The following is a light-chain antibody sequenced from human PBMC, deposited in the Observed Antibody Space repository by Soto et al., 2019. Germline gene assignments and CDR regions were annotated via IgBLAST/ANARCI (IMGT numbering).Light chain of an antibody. CDR1: QSISSW. J-gene: IGKJ5*01. CDR2: AAS. Sequence: LHITQSPSTLSASVGDRVAITCRASQSISSWLAWYQQKPGKAPKLLIYAASSLQSGVPSRFSGSGSGTDFTLTISSLQPEDFATYYCQQSYSTARITFGQGTRLEIK. V-gene: IGKV1-39*01. CDR3: QQSYSTARIT.